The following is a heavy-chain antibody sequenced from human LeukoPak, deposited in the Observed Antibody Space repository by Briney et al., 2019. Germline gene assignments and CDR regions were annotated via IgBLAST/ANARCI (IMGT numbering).Heavy chain of an antibody. J-gene: IGHJ4*02. Sequence: PGGSLRLSCAASGFTFSSYSVNWVRQAPGKGLEWVPYISSSSSNMYYADSVKGRFTISRDSAKNSLYLQMNSLRAEDTAVYYCAREYSSSSGRSFDYWGQGTLVIVSS. D-gene: IGHD6-6*01. CDR2: ISSSSSNM. CDR3: AREYSSSSGRSFDY. CDR1: GFTFSSYS. V-gene: IGHV3-48*01.